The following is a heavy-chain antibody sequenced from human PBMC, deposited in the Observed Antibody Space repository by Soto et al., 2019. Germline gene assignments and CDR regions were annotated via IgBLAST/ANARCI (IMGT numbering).Heavy chain of an antibody. V-gene: IGHV3-21*01. CDR1: GFTFSAYS. J-gene: IGHJ3*02. CDR2: ISTTYKI. Sequence: GGSLRLSCAASGFTFSAYSMSWLRQAPGKGLDWVSTISTTYKIYYTDSVNGRFTISRDNAQNSLYLEMNSLRVEDTAVYYCAKGYYNSGTSLAVIDIWGQGTMVIVSS. D-gene: IGHD3-10*01. CDR3: AKGYYNSGTSLAVIDI.